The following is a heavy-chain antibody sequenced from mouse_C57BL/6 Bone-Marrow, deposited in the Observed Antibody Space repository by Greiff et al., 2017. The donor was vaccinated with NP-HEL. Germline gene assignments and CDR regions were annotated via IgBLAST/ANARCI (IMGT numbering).Heavy chain of an antibody. Sequence: LLLPVSSFPLSFPSSFSPFPLSLLPLLPPLPFPVLSLLGEIAPSDIYTNYNQKFKGKSTVTVDKSSSTAYMQLSSLTSEDSAVYYCARSQIYYGNYAGFAYWGQGTLVTVSA. V-gene: IGHV1-69*01. D-gene: IGHD2-1*01. CDR1: FSPFPLSL. J-gene: IGHJ3*01. CDR2: IAPSDIYT. CDR3: ARSQIYYGNYAGFAY.